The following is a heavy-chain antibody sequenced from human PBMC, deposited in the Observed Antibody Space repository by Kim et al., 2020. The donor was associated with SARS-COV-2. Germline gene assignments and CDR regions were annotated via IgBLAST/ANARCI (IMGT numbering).Heavy chain of an antibody. CDR3: ARGLAAAVPGVDY. V-gene: IGHV4-34*01. CDR1: GGSFSGYY. J-gene: IGHJ4*02. Sequence: SETLSLTCAVYGGSFSGYYWSWIRQPPGKGLEWIGEINHSGSTNYNPSLKSRVTISVDTSKNQFSLKLSSVTAADTAVYYCARGLAAAVPGVDYWGQGTLVTVSS. CDR2: INHSGST. D-gene: IGHD6-13*01.